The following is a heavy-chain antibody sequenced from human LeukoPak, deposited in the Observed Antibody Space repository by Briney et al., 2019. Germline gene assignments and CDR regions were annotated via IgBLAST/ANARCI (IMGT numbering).Heavy chain of an antibody. CDR3: ARVVKDFWSGYYVVFDY. J-gene: IGHJ4*02. V-gene: IGHV1-69*13. CDR2: IIPIFGTA. CDR1: GGTFSSYA. D-gene: IGHD3-3*01. Sequence: SVKVSCKASGGTFSSYAISWVRQAPGQGLEWMGGIIPIFGTANYAQKFQGRVTITADESTSTAYMELSSLRSEDTAVYYCARVVKDFWSGYYVVFDYWGQGTLVTVSS.